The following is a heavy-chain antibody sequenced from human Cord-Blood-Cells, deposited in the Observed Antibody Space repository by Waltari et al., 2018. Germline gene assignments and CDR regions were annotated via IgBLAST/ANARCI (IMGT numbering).Heavy chain of an antibody. CDR2: IIPIFGTA. CDR1: GGTFSSYP. V-gene: IGHV1-69*01. D-gene: IGHD3-16*02. J-gene: IGHJ4*02. CDR3: ARERVWGSYRHYFDY. Sequence: QVQLVQSGAEVKKPGSSVKVSCKASGGTFSSYPISWVRQAPGQGLEWMGGIIPIFGTANYAQKFQGRVTITADESTSTAYMELSSLRSEDTAVYYCARERVWGSYRHYFDYWGQGTLVTVSS.